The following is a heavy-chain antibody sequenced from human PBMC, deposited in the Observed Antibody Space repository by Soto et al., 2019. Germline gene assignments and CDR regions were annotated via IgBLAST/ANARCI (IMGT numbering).Heavy chain of an antibody. CDR3: ARDIMAAAPDY. J-gene: IGHJ4*02. CDR1: GYTFTNYA. CDR2: INAGNGNT. Sequence: ASVKVSCKASGYTFTNYAIHWVRQAPGQRLEWMGWINAGNGNTKYSQKFQGRVTITRDTSASTAYMELSSLRSEDTAVYYCARDIMAAAPDYWGQGTLVTVSS. V-gene: IGHV1-3*01. D-gene: IGHD6-13*01.